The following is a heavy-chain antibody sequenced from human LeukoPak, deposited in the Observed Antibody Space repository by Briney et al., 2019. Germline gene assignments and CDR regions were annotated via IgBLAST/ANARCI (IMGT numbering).Heavy chain of an antibody. CDR3: AKFQRIAGTGTGPSEYDY. Sequence: GGSLRLSCAASGFTVSSNYMSWVRQAPGKGLEWVSVIYSGGSTYYADSVKGRFTISRDNSKNTLYLQMNSLRAEDTAVYYCAKFQRIAGTGTGPSEYDYWGQGTLVTVSS. V-gene: IGHV3-53*01. CDR2: IYSGGST. J-gene: IGHJ4*02. D-gene: IGHD6-13*01. CDR1: GFTVSSNY.